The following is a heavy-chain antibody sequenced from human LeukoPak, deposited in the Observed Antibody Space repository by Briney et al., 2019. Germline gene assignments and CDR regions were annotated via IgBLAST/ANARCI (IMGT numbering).Heavy chain of an antibody. CDR2: ISTFNGNT. V-gene: IGHV1-18*01. J-gene: IGHJ4*02. CDR3: ARDRAWDIVGATNFDY. CDR1: GYTFTTYG. D-gene: IGHD1-26*01. Sequence: ASVKVSCKASGYTFTTYGIRWVRQAPGQGLEWMGWISTFNGNTRNAQKVRGRITMTADTSTSTAYMELRSLRSDDTAVYYCARDRAWDIVGATNFDYWGQGTLVTVSS.